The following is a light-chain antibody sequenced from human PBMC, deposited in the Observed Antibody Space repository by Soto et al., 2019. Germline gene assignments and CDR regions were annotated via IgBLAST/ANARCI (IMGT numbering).Light chain of an antibody. CDR3: QTWGTGIPWV. Sequence: QTVVTQSPSASASLGASVKLTCTLSSGHSSYAIAWHQQQPEKGPRYLMKLISDGSHSKGDGIPDRFSGSSSGAERYLTISSLQSEDEADYYCQTWGTGIPWVFGGGTKLTVL. CDR1: SGHSSYA. J-gene: IGLJ3*02. CDR2: LISDGSH. V-gene: IGLV4-69*01.